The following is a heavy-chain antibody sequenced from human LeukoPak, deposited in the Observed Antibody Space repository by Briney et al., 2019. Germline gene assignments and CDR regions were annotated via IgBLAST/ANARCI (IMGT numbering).Heavy chain of an antibody. CDR2: IIPIFGIA. CDR3: AVDFWRSQGFDY. J-gene: IGHJ4*02. D-gene: IGHD3-3*01. V-gene: IGHV1-69*04. Sequence: SVKVSCKASGGTFSSYAISWVRQAPGQGLEWMGRIIPIFGIANYAQKFQGRVTITADKSTSTAYMELSSLRSEDTAVYYCAVDFWRSQGFDYWSQGTLVTVSS. CDR1: GGTFSSYA.